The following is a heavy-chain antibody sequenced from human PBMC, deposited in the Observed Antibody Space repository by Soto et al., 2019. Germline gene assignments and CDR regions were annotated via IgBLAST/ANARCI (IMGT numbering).Heavy chain of an antibody. V-gene: IGHV1-8*01. CDR1: GYTFTSYD. D-gene: IGHD3-3*01. Sequence: QVQLVQSGAEVKKPGASVKVSCKASGYTFTSYDINWVRQATGQGLEWMGWMNPNSGNTGYAQKFQGRVTMTRNTSISTAYMELSSLRSEDTAVYYCARGEITSFGVVRSFMDVWGKGTTVTVSS. CDR2: MNPNSGNT. J-gene: IGHJ6*03. CDR3: ARGEITSFGVVRSFMDV.